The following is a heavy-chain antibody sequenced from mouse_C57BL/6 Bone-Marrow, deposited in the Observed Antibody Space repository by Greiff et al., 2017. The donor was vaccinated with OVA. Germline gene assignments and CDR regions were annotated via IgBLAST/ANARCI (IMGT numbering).Heavy chain of an antibody. CDR1: GYTFTSYT. Sequence: QVQLQQSGAELARPGASVKMSCKASGYTFTSYTMHWVKQRPGQGLEWIGYINPSSGYTKYNQKFKDKATLTADKSSSTAYMQLSSLTSEDSAVYYCAREASWDDWYFDVWGTGTTVTVSS. CDR2: INPSSGYT. J-gene: IGHJ1*03. CDR3: AREASWDDWYFDV. V-gene: IGHV1-4*01. D-gene: IGHD4-1*01.